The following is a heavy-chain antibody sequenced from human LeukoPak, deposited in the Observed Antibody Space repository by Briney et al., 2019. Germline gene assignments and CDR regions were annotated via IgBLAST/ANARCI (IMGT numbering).Heavy chain of an antibody. J-gene: IGHJ4*02. V-gene: IGHV4-31*03. CDR3: ARGRGYSYGNFDY. CDR2: IYYSGST. CDR1: GGSISSGGYY. Sequence: SETLSLTCTVSGGSISSGGYYWSWIRQHPGKGLEWIGYIYYSGSTYYNPSLKSRVTISVDRSKNQFSLKLSSVTVADTAVYYCARGRGYSYGNFDYWGQGTLVTVSS. D-gene: IGHD5-18*01.